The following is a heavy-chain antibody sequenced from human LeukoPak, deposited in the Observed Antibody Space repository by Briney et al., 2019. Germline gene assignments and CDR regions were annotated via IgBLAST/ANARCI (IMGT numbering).Heavy chain of an antibody. CDR3: ARAPYYYDTVNTRSAFDI. CDR1: GYTFTSYY. J-gene: IGHJ3*02. Sequence: GASVKVSCKASGYTFTSYYMHWVRQAPGQGLEWMGIINPSGGSTNYAQKFQGRVTITADESTSTAYMELSSLRSEDTAVYYCARAPYYYDTVNTRSAFDIWGQGTMVTVSS. V-gene: IGHV1-46*01. CDR2: INPSGGST. D-gene: IGHD3-22*01.